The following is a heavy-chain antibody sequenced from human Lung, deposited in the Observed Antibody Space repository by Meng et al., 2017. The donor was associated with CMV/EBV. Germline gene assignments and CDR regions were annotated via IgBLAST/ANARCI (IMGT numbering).Heavy chain of an antibody. CDR3: ARGSYSDY. CDR1: GYTFTDYY. V-gene: IGHV1-2*02. Sequence: SVXVSCKASGYTFTDYYMHWVRQAPGQGLEWMGWINPNSGGTNFVQEFQAMVTMTRDTSVSTVYMELSRLRSDDTAVYYCARGSYSDYWGQGTLVTVSS. J-gene: IGHJ4*02. CDR2: INPNSGGT. D-gene: IGHD2-21*01.